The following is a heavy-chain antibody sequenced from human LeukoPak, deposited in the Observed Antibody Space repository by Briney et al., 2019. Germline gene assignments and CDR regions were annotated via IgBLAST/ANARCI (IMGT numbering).Heavy chain of an antibody. CDR3: ARDNYGSGSYHNGY. CDR1: GGSISSSSYY. Sequence: PSETLSLTCTVSGGSISSSSYYWGWIRQPPGKGLEWIGSIYYSGSTYYNPSLKSRVTISVDTSKNQFSLKLSSVTAADTAVYYCARDNYGSGSYHNGYWGQETLVTVSS. V-gene: IGHV4-39*07. J-gene: IGHJ4*02. CDR2: IYYSGST. D-gene: IGHD3-10*01.